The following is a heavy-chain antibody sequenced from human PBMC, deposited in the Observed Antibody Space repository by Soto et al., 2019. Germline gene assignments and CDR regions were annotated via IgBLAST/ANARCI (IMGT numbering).Heavy chain of an antibody. CDR2: ISSSGSAM. CDR3: AISPGYGSSWYVVND. J-gene: IGHJ4*02. Sequence: GGSLRLSCAASGFTFSAYSMNWVRQAPGKGLEWLSYISSSGSAMYYADSVKGRFTISRDNAKNSLYLQMNSLRAEDTAVYYCAISPGYGSSWYVVNDWGQGTLVTVSS. V-gene: IGHV3-48*01. CDR1: GFTFSAYS. D-gene: IGHD6-13*01.